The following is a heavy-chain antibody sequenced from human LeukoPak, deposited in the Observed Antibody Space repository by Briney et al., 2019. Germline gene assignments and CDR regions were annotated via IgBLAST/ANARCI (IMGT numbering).Heavy chain of an antibody. D-gene: IGHD3-10*01. CDR2: IYPKSGAT. J-gene: IGHJ4*02. Sequence: ASVKVSCKASGYTFTGYYMHWVRQAPGQGLEWMGWIYPKSGATKYAQKFQGRVTMTRDTSINTAYMDLSRLRSDDTAVYYCAREKDYYGSGSYYTPIDYWGQGTLVTVSS. V-gene: IGHV1-2*02. CDR3: AREKDYYGSGSYYTPIDY. CDR1: GYTFTGYY.